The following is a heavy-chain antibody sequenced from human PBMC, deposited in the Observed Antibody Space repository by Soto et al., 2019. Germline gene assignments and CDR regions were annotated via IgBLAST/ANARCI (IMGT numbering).Heavy chain of an antibody. J-gene: IGHJ4*02. Sequence: GFTILSSAVSGFTLRSYAISWFRLAPRKGLEWVSAISDSGGSTDYADSVKGRFTISRDNSKDTLYLQMNSLRAEDTAVYYCAKERGLAKQWLVLGYFDYWGQGTLVTVSS. CDR3: AKERGLAKQWLVLGYFDY. D-gene: IGHD6-19*01. V-gene: IGHV3-23*01. CDR1: GFTLRSYA. CDR2: ISDSGGST.